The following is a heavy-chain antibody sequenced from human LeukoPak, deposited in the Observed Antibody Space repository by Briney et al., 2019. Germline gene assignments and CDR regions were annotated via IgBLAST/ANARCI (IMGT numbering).Heavy chain of an antibody. V-gene: IGHV1-8*03. Sequence: GASVKVSCKASGYTFTIYDINWVRQATGQGLEWMGCMNPNSGNTGYAQKFQGRVTITRNTSISTAYMELSSLRSEDTAVYYCARVAYSSSSGYYYMDVWGKGTTVTVSS. J-gene: IGHJ6*03. CDR2: MNPNSGNT. D-gene: IGHD6-6*01. CDR1: GYTFTIYD. CDR3: ARVAYSSSSGYYYMDV.